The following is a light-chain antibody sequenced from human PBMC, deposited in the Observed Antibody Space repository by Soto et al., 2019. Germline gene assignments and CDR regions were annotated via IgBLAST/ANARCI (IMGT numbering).Light chain of an antibody. CDR3: SSYTSSSTPL. CDR2: DVS. Sequence: QSALTQPASVSGSPGQSITISCTGTSSDVGGYNYVSWYQQHPGRAPELMIYDVSYRPSGISNRFSGSKSGNTASLTISGLQAEDEADYYCSSYTSSSTPLFGGGTKLTVL. V-gene: IGLV2-14*01. J-gene: IGLJ2*01. CDR1: SSDVGGYNY.